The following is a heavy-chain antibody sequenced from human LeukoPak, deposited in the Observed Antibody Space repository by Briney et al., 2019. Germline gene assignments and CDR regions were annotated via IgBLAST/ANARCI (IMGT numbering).Heavy chain of an antibody. D-gene: IGHD6-13*01. CDR1: GYTFTTSW. J-gene: IGHJ4*02. CDR2: IYPGDSDT. Sequence: SGESLKISCKGSGYTFTTSWIGWVRQMPGKGLEWMGIIYPGDSDTRYSPSFQGQVTISADKSISTAYLQWSSLKVSDTAIYYCARPASSRVYIGYWGQGTLVTVSS. V-gene: IGHV5-51*01. CDR3: ARPASSRVYIGY.